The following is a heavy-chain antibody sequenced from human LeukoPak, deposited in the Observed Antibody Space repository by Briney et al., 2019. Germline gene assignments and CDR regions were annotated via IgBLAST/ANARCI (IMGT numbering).Heavy chain of an antibody. Sequence: ASVKVSCKASGYTFTGYYIHWVRQAPRQGLEWMGWINPNSGGTNYAQKFQGWVTMTRDTSISTAYMELSRLRSDDTAVYYCARPSRGGGAAFDIWGQGTMVTVSS. CDR2: INPNSGGT. CDR3: ARPSRGGGAAFDI. J-gene: IGHJ3*02. CDR1: GYTFTGYY. D-gene: IGHD3-16*01. V-gene: IGHV1-2*04.